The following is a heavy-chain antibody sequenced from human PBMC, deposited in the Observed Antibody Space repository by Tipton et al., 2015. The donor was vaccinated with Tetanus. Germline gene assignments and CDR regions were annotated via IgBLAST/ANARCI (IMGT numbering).Heavy chain of an antibody. CDR2: INHSGST. V-gene: IGHV4-34*01. J-gene: IGHJ4*02. CDR3: ARGLGDYGDYGRGY. CDR1: GGSFSGYY. D-gene: IGHD4-17*01. Sequence: GLVKPSETLSLTCAVYGGSFSGYYWSWIRQPPGKGLEWIGEINHSGSTTYNPSLKSRVTISVDTPKTQFSLKLSSVTAADTAVYYCARGLGDYGDYGRGYWGQGTLVTVSS.